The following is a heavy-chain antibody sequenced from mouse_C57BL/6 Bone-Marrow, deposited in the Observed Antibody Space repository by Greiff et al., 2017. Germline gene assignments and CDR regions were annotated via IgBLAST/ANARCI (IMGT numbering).Heavy chain of an antibody. D-gene: IGHD2-4*01. CDR2: ISSGSSTI. CDR3: ARRRGLRRAMDY. V-gene: IGHV5-17*01. Sequence: EVKVVESGGGLVKPGGSLKLSCAASGFTFSDYGMHWVRQAPEKGLEWVAYISSGSSTIYYADTVKGRFTISRDNAKNTLFLQMTSRRSEDAAMYYCARRRGLRRAMDYWGQGTSVTVSS. J-gene: IGHJ4*01. CDR1: GFTFSDYG.